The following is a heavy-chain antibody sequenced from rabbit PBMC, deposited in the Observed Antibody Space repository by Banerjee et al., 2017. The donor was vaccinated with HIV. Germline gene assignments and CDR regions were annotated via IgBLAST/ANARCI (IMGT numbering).Heavy chain of an antibody. Sequence: QEQLEESGGDLVKPEGSLTLTCTASGFSFSSGYYMFWFRQAPGKGLDLIACTYIGTAGSNYASWAKGRFTISETSSTTMTLQMTSLTTADTATYFCARGPLGSDGTLTDYGMELWGPGTLVTVS. CDR3: ARGPLGSDGTLTDYGMEL. CDR2: TYIGTAGS. V-gene: IGHV1S45*01. CDR1: GFSFSSGYY. D-gene: IGHD6-1*01. J-gene: IGHJ6*01.